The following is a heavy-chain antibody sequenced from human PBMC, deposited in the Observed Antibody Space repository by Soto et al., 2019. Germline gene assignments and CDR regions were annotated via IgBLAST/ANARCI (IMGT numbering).Heavy chain of an antibody. CDR3: ARLEGLATISYYFDF. CDR2: IHYNRNT. CDR1: GGSFSNYY. J-gene: IGHJ4*02. Sequence: SETLSLTCAVYGGSFSNYYWSWIRQPPGKGLEWIGEIHYNRNTNYNPSLQTRVTISLDKSKSQFSLKLNSVTAADSAVYFCARLEGLATISYYFDFWGPGALVTVSS. V-gene: IGHV4-34*01. D-gene: IGHD5-12*01.